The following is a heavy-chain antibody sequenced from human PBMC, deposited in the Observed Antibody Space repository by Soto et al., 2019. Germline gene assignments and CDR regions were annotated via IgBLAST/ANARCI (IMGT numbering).Heavy chain of an antibody. J-gene: IGHJ5*02. V-gene: IGHV4-30-2*01. CDR3: ARAVAPYLGTWFDP. CDR1: GGSISSGNSYS. Sequence: SETLSLTCAVSGGSISSGNSYSWSWIRQPLGKGLEWIGSISHTGGTSYNPSLKGRVSMSVDKSKNQFSLKLSSVTAADMAVYFCARAVAPYLGTWFDPWGQGTLVTVSS. D-gene: IGHD3-16*01. CDR2: ISHTGGT.